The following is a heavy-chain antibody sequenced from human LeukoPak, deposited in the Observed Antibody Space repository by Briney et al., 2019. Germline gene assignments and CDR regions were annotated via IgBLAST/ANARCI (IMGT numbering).Heavy chain of an antibody. V-gene: IGHV5-51*01. CDR2: GYSFT. D-gene: IGHD2-21*02. CDR3: ARLPQWGVTGSWFDP. J-gene: IGHJ5*02. Sequence: GYSFTRYSPSFQGQVTISADKSISTAYLRWTSLKASDTAIYYCARLPQWGVTGSWFDPWGQGTLVTVSS.